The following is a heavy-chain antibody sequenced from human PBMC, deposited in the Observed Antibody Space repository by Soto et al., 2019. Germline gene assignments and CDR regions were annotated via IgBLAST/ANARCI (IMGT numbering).Heavy chain of an antibody. J-gene: IGHJ4*02. CDR2: ISYDGSNK. CDR3: AKDQRIFFGSGVLVL. CDR1: GFTFSSYG. Sequence: GGSLRLSCAASGFTFSSYGMHWVRQAPGKGLEWVAVISYDGSNKYYADSVKGRFTISRDNSKNTLYLQMNSLRAEDTAVYYCAKDQRIFFGSGVLVLWGQGTLVTVSS. D-gene: IGHD3-9*01. V-gene: IGHV3-30*18.